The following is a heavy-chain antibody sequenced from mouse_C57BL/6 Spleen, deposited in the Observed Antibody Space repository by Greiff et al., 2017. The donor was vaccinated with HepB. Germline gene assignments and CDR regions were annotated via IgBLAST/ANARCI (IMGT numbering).Heavy chain of an antibody. Sequence: VKLHVFAAEMLKPGASVKLSCKATGYTFTGYWIEWVKQRSGHGFESNGEILPGSGSTNYNEKFKGKATFTADTSSNTAYMQLSSLTTEDSAIYYCARVRSLDYWSNGTTLTVSS. CDR1: GYTFTGYW. CDR3: ARVRSLDY. D-gene: IGHD1-1*01. CDR2: ILPGSGST. V-gene: IGHV1-9*01. J-gene: IGHJ2*01.